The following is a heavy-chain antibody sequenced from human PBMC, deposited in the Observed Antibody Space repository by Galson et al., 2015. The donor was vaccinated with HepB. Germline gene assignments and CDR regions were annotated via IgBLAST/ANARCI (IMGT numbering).Heavy chain of an antibody. D-gene: IGHD2-15*01. V-gene: IGHV1-69*10. CDR1: GFTFSSYA. J-gene: IGHJ4*02. Sequence: SCAASGFTFSSYAISWVRQAPGQGLEWMGGIIPILGIANYAQKFQGRVTITADKSTSTAYMELSSLRSEDTAVYYCARGYCSGGSCHPDYWGQGTLVTVSS. CDR2: IIPILGIA. CDR3: ARGYCSGGSCHPDY.